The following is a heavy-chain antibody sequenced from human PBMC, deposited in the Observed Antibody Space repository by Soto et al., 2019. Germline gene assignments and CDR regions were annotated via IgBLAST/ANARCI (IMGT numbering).Heavy chain of an antibody. CDR3: AHNNYYGPGSVY. CDR2: IYWDNDK. CDR1: GFSLNTRGVG. V-gene: IGHV2-5*02. D-gene: IGHD3-10*01. J-gene: IGHJ4*02. Sequence: QITLKESGPTLVKPTQTLTLTCAFSGFSLNTRGVGVGWVRQPPGKALEWLALIYWDNDKRYSPSLKSRLAITKDTPKSHVVIFITDMDPMVTATYYCAHNNYYGPGSVYWGQGTLVTVSS.